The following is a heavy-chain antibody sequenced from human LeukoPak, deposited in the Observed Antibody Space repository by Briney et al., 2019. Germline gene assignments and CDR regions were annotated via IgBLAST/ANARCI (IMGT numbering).Heavy chain of an antibody. CDR2: ISYDGSNT. J-gene: IGHJ4*02. Sequence: GGSLRLSCAASGFTFSSYAMHWVRQAPGKGLEWVAIISYDGSNTYYADSVKGRFTISRDNSRNTLYLQMNSLRAEGTAVYYCASDSSSSFPNYLDYWGQGTLVTVSS. V-gene: IGHV3-30-3*01. CDR1: GFTFSSYA. CDR3: ASDSSSSFPNYLDY. D-gene: IGHD6-6*01.